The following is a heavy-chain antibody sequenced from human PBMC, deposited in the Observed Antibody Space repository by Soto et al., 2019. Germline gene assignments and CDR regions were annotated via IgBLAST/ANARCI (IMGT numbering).Heavy chain of an antibody. Sequence: SETLSLTCTVSGGSIVTGSYYWGWIRQPPGKGLEWLGHIYYSGNTYYPPSLKSRVAISVDTSKNQFSLRLSSVTAADTAVYYCARLPQEYNYYGMDVWGQGTTVTVSS. CDR1: GGSIVTGSYY. V-gene: IGHV4-39*01. J-gene: IGHJ6*02. CDR3: ARLPQEYNYYGMDV. CDR2: IYYSGNT. D-gene: IGHD1-1*01.